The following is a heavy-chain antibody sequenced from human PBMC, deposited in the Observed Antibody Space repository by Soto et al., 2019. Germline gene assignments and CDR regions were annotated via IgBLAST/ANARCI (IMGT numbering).Heavy chain of an antibody. CDR3: ARGGGSDSFDY. CDR1: GASLRYGNYA. V-gene: IGHV4-30-2*01. CDR2: INHLETT. D-gene: IGHD1-26*01. J-gene: IGHJ4*02. Sequence: SETLSLTFTVSGASLRYGNYAWGWVRQTPGKGLEWIGYINHLETTFYNPSFESRLTLSIDRAKNQFSLNLNSMSAADRAVYFCARGGGSDSFDYWGQGILVTVSS.